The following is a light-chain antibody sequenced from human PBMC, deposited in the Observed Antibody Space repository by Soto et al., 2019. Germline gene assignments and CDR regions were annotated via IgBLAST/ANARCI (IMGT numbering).Light chain of an antibody. Sequence: EIVLTQSPATLSFSPGERATLSCRASHSVSSYLARYQQKPGQAPRLLIYDASNRATGIPARFSGSGSGTDFTLTISSLQSEDFAVYYCQQYNNWPPLTFGGGTKVDIK. CDR3: QQYNNWPPLT. J-gene: IGKJ4*01. CDR2: DAS. V-gene: IGKV3-11*01. CDR1: HSVSSY.